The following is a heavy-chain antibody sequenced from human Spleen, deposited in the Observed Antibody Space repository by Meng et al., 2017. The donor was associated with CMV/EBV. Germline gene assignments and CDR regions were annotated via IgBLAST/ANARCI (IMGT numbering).Heavy chain of an antibody. D-gene: IGHD6-6*01. V-gene: IGHV4-34*01. CDR3: ARGHREQLLSNHYYDGMDV. Sequence: GSLRLSCAVSGGSCSGYYWSWIRQPPGRGPEWIGELDEDGSTKYDPSLKSRVTISSDTSKNQFSLHLSSVTAADTALYYCARGHREQLLSNHYYDGMDVWGQGTTVTVSS. CDR1: GGSCSGYY. CDR2: LDEDGST. J-gene: IGHJ6*02.